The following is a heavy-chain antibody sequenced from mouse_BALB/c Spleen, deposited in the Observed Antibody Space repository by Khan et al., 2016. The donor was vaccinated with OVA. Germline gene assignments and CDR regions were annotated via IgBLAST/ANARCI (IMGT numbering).Heavy chain of an antibody. CDR2: IYYSGTV. CDR1: GISITSGNYR. D-gene: IGHD1-3*01. J-gene: IGHJ1*01. Sequence: EVQLVESGPGLVKPSQTVSLTCTVTGISITSGNYRWSWIRQFPGNKLEWIGNIYYSGTVTYNPSLTSRTTITRDTSKNKFSLEMNSLTAADTATNFWSRSSRSSYWFFDVWGAGTTVTVSS. V-gene: IGHV3-5*02. CDR3: SRSSRSSYWFFDV.